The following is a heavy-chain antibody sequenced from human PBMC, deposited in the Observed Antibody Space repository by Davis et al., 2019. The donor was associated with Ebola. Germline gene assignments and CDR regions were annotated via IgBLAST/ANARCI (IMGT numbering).Heavy chain of an antibody. J-gene: IGHJ6*02. CDR3: AREGSSSEEIYYYYGMDV. V-gene: IGHV3-21*04. Sequence: GGSLRLSCAASGFTFSSYSMNWVRQAPGKGLEWVSSISSSSSYIYYADSVKGRFTISRDNAKNSLYLQMNSLRAEDTAVYYCAREGSSSEEIYYYYGMDVWGQGTTVTVSS. D-gene: IGHD6-6*01. CDR1: GFTFSSYS. CDR2: ISSSSSYI.